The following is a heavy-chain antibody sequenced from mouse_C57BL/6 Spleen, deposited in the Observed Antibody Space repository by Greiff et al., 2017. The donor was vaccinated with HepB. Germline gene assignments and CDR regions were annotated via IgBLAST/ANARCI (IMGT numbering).Heavy chain of an antibody. CDR1: GYTFTDYE. CDR2: IDPETGGT. V-gene: IGHV1-15*01. D-gene: IGHD1-1*01. Sequence: QVQLKQSGAELVRPGASVTLSCKASGYTFTDYEMHWVKQTPVHGLEWIGAIDPETGGTAYNQKFKGKAILTADKSSSTAYMELRSLTSEDSAVYYCTRTLIGYYFDYWGQGTTLTVSS. J-gene: IGHJ2*01. CDR3: TRTLIGYYFDY.